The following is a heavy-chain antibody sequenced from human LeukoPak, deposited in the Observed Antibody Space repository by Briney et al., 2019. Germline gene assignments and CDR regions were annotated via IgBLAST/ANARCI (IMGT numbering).Heavy chain of an antibody. J-gene: IGHJ6*02. CDR1: GGSFSDYY. CDR3: ARGPRNYYGSGSRIMLRGLYYGMDV. D-gene: IGHD3-10*01. V-gene: IGHV4-34*01. CDR2: INHSGST. Sequence: SETLSLTCAVYGGSFSDYYWSWIRQPPGKGLEWIGEINHSGSTNYNPSLKSRVTISVDTSKNQFSLKLSSVTAADTAVYYCARGPRNYYGSGSRIMLRGLYYGMDVWGQGTTVTVSS.